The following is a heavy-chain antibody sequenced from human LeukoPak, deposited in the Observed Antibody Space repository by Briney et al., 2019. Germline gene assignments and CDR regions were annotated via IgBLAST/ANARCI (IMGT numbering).Heavy chain of an antibody. Sequence: GGSLSLSCAASGFTFSSSGMDWVRQAPGKGLEWVASISSGGSLKYYTNSVKGRFTISRDNAKNSLFLQLNSLRAEDTAVYYFARERNCWYFDYWGQGALVTVSS. J-gene: IGHJ4*02. D-gene: IGHD2-15*01. CDR3: ARERNCWYFDY. CDR2: ISSGGSLK. CDR1: GFTFSSSG. V-gene: IGHV3-21*01.